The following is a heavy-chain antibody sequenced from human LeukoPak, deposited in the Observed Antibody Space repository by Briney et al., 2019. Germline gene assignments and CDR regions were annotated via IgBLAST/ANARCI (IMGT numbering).Heavy chain of an antibody. J-gene: IGHJ3*02. V-gene: IGHV3-30*04. CDR3: ARHKQQLVDAFDI. D-gene: IGHD6-13*01. Sequence: GGSLRLSCAASGFTFSSYAMHWVRQAPGKGLEWVAVISYDGTNRYYADSVRGRFTISRDNSKNMLYLQMNSLRAEDTAVYYCARHKQQLVDAFDIWGQGTMVTVSS. CDR1: GFTFSSYA. CDR2: ISYDGTNR.